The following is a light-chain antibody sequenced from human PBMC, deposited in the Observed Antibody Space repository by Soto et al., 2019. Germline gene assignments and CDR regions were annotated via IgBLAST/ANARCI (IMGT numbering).Light chain of an antibody. CDR1: SSVFGAYNF. J-gene: IGLJ2*01. CDR3: TSWTTSTTMI. V-gene: IGLV2-14*03. Sequence: QSALTQPASVSGSPGQSITISCTGTSSVFGAYNFVSWYQQHPGKAPKLMLYDVNIRPSGVSNRFSGSKSGNTASLTISGLQAEDEADYYCTSWTTSTTMIFGGGTKVTVL. CDR2: DVN.